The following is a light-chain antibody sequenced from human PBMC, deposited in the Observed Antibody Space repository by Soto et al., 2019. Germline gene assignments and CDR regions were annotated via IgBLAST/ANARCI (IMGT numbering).Light chain of an antibody. V-gene: IGLV2-8*01. Sequence: QSVLNQPPSASWSPGQSVTISCPGTSSDVGGYNYVSWYQHHPGNAPKLMIYEVNKRTSGVSDRFSGSKSGNTASLAVSWLQAEDEDEYYYSSYTSSSSANYVFGTGTKVTVL. J-gene: IGLJ1*01. CDR2: EVN. CDR3: SSYTSSSSANYV. CDR1: SSDVGGYNY.